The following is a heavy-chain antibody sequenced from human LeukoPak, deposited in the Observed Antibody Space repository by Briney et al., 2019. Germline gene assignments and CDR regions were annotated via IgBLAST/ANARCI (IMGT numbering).Heavy chain of an antibody. V-gene: IGHV1-69*01. J-gene: IGHJ5*02. CDR3: PRDPLLYCSGGSCYLENWFDP. D-gene: IGHD2-15*01. Sequence: SVKVSCKASGGTFSSYAISWVRQAPGQGLEWMGGIIPIFGTANYAQKFQGRVTITADESTSTAYMELSSLRSEDTAVYYCPRDPLLYCSGGSCYLENWFDPWGQGTLVTVSS. CDR1: GGTFSSYA. CDR2: IIPIFGTA.